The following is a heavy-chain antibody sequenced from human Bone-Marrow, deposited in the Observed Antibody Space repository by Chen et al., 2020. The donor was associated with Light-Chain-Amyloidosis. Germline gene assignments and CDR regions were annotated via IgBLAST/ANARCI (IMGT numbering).Heavy chain of an antibody. CDR2: IYPDDSDA. CDR1: GYTFPNYW. Sequence: EVQLEQSGPEVKKPGESLKISCKGSGYTFPNYWSGWVRQRPGKGLEWMGVIYPDDSDARYSPSFEVQVTISADKSITTAYLQWRSLKASDTAMYYCARRRDGYNFDYWGQGTLVTVSS. J-gene: IGHJ4*02. CDR3: ARRRDGYNFDY. V-gene: IGHV5-51*01. D-gene: IGHD5-12*01.